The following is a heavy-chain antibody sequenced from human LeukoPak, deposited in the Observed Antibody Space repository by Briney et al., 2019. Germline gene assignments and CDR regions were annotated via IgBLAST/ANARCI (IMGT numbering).Heavy chain of an antibody. CDR3: ARILKYGGNSADY. CDR2: IIPNLGIA. J-gene: IGHJ4*02. Sequence: ASVKVSCKASGGTFSSYAISWVRQAPGQGLEWMGRIIPNLGIANYAQKFQGRVTITADKSTSTAYMELSSLRSEDTAVYYCARILKYGGNSADYWGQGTLVTVSS. V-gene: IGHV1-69*04. CDR1: GGTFSSYA. D-gene: IGHD4-23*01.